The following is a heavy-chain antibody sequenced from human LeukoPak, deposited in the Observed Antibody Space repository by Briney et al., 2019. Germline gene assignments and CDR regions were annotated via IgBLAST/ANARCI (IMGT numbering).Heavy chain of an antibody. D-gene: IGHD3-22*01. Sequence: PSETLSLTCAVYGGSFSGYYWSWIRQPSGKGLEWIGEINHSGSTNYNPSLKSRVTISVDTSKNQFSLKLSSVTAADTAVYYCARGLGESYYYDSSGYALFDYWGQGTLVTVSS. CDR1: GGSFSGYY. CDR3: ARGLGESYYYDSSGYALFDY. J-gene: IGHJ4*02. CDR2: INHSGST. V-gene: IGHV4-34*01.